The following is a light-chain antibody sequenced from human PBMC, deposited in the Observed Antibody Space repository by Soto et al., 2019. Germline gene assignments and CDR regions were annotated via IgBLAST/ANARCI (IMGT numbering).Light chain of an antibody. V-gene: IGLV2-14*01. CDR1: SSDVGAYNF. CDR2: EVS. Sequence: QSALTQPASVSGSPGQSITISCTGTSSDVGAYNFVSWYQHYPGTAPKLMIYEVSNRPSGASNRFSGSKSGNTASLTISGLQTEDEADYYCYSYRGSNAWVFGGGTKLTVL. CDR3: YSYRGSNAWV. J-gene: IGLJ3*02.